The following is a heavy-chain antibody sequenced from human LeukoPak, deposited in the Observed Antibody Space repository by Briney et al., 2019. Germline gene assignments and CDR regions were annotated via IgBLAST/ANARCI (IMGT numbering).Heavy chain of an antibody. D-gene: IGHD3-3*01. V-gene: IGHV3-48*03. CDR3: ATDFWSGYPMGFDP. J-gene: IGHJ5*02. Sequence: GGSLRLSCAASGFTFSSYEMNWVRQAPGKGLEWVSYISSSGSTIYYADSVKGRFTISRDNAKNSLYLQMNSLRAEHTAVYYCATDFWSGYPMGFDPWGQGTLVTVSS. CDR2: ISSSGSTI. CDR1: GFTFSSYE.